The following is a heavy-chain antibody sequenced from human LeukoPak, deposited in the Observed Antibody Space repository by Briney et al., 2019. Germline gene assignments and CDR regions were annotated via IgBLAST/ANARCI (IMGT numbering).Heavy chain of an antibody. CDR2: IYYSGST. D-gene: IGHD6-25*01. CDR1: GGSISSYY. CDR3: ASLQAGAFDY. V-gene: IGHV4-59*08. Sequence: PSETLSLTCTVSGGSISSYYWSWIRQPPGKGLEWIGYIYYSGSTNYNPSLKSRVTISVDTSKDQFSLKLSSVTAADTAVYYCASLQAGAFDYWVQGTLVTVSS. J-gene: IGHJ4*02.